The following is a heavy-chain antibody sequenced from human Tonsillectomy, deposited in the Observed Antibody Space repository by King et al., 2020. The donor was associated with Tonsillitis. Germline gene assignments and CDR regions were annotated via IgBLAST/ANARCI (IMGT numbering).Heavy chain of an antibody. D-gene: IGHD6-6*01. CDR3: ARLYNSSNY. V-gene: IGHV3-30*03. J-gene: IGHJ4*02. CDR1: GFTFSEYG. CDR2: ISYYGSNK. Sequence: VQLVEAGGGVVQPGRSLRLFCGASGFTFSEYGIKRGRQAAGKGLDGLAGISYYGSNKYYADSVEGRFTISRDNSKNTLSLQMNSLRTEDTAVYYCARLYNSSNYWGQGTLVTVSS.